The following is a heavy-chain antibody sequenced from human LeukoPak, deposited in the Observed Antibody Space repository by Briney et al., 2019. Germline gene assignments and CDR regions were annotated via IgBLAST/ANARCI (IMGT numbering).Heavy chain of an antibody. Sequence: PGGSLRLSCAASGFTFSSYGMHWVRQAPGKGLEWVAVIWYDGSNKYYADSVKGRFTISRDNSKNTLYLKMNSLRAEDTAVYYCARDRGYSGYDYYQPKQYYYGMDVWGQGTTVTVSS. CDR1: GFTFSSYG. V-gene: IGHV3-33*01. CDR2: IWYDGSNK. CDR3: ARDRGYSGYDYYQPKQYYYGMDV. J-gene: IGHJ6*02. D-gene: IGHD5-12*01.